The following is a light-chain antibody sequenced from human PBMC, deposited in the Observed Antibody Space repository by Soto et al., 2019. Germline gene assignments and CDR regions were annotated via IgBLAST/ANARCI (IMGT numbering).Light chain of an antibody. CDR3: TSYTSIRPYV. CDR1: SSDVGGYNH. V-gene: IGLV2-14*01. J-gene: IGLJ1*01. CDR2: EVS. Sequence: QSLLTQPASVSESPGQSITISCAGTSSDVGGYNHVSWYQQHADKAPKLLIHEVSNRPSGVSNRFSGSKSGNTASLTISWLQAEDEADYYCTSYTSIRPYVVGHGTKVTV.